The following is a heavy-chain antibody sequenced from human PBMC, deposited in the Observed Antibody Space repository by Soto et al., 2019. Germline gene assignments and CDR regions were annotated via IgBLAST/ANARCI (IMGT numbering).Heavy chain of an antibody. CDR3: ARDLISRSGDYYYYYGMDV. D-gene: IGHD6-6*01. V-gene: IGHV3-23*01. CDR2: ISNNGGSA. Sequence: PGGSLRLSCAASGFTFSNSAMNWVRQAPGKGLEWVSLISNNGGSASHADSVQGRFIISRDNSINTLYLQMNSLRAEDTAVYYCARDLISRSGDYYYYYGMDVWGQGTTVTVSS. CDR1: GFTFSNSA. J-gene: IGHJ6*02.